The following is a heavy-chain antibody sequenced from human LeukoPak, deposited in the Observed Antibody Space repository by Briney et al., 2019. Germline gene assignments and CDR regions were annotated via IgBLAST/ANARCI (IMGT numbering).Heavy chain of an antibody. D-gene: IGHD3-22*01. CDR2: ISWNSGSI. CDR1: GFTLDDYA. J-gene: IGHJ4*02. V-gene: IGHV3-9*01. Sequence: PARSLRLSCAASGFTLDDYAMHWDRHAPGKGLEWVSGISWNSGSIGYADSVKGRFTISRDNAKNSLYLQMNSLRAEDTALYYCAKDSRYYDSSGFDYWGQGTLVTVSS. CDR3: AKDSRYYDSSGFDY.